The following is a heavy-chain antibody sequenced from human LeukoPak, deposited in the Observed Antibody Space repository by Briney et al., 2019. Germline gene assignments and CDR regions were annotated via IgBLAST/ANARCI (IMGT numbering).Heavy chain of an antibody. CDR1: GVSISSYY. CDR2: IYTSGST. CDR3: ARDKLLSARNWFDP. J-gene: IGHJ5*02. V-gene: IGHV4-4*07. D-gene: IGHD2-2*01. Sequence: SETLSLTCTVSGVSISSYYWSWIRQPAGKGLEWIGRIYTSGSTNYNPSLKSRVTMSVDTSKNQFSLKLSSVTAADTAVYYCARDKLLSARNWFDPWGQGTLVTVSS.